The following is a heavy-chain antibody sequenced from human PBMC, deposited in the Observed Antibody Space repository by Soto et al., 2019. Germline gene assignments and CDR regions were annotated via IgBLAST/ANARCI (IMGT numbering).Heavy chain of an antibody. J-gene: IGHJ4*02. CDR3: ARVYSFGGYDLYYFDY. CDR1: GYTFTSYY. D-gene: IGHD5-12*01. V-gene: IGHV1-46*01. CDR2: INPSGGST. Sequence: GASVKVSCKASGYTFTSYYIHWVRQAPGQGLEWMGIINPSGGSTSYAQKFQGRVTMTRDTSTSTVYMELSSLRSEDTAVYYCARVYSFGGYDLYYFDYWGPGPLVTVSS.